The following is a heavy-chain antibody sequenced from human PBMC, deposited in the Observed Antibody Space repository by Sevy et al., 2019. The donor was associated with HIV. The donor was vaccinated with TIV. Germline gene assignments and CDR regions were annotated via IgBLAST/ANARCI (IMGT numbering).Heavy chain of an antibody. CDR3: ATAKDYYENSGDPFDY. V-gene: IGHV1-18*01. CDR1: GYSFASYG. D-gene: IGHD3-22*01. J-gene: IGHJ4*02. Sequence: ASVKVSCKASGYSFASYGISWVRQAPGQGLEWMGWVGVYNGNSNSAQRLQGRVTMTTDTSTDTAYMELSSLRFEDTAVYYCATAKDYYENSGDPFDYWGQGTLVTVSS. CDR2: VGVYNGNS.